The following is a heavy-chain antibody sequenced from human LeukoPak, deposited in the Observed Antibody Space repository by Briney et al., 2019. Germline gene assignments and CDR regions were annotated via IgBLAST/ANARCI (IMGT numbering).Heavy chain of an antibody. D-gene: IGHD1-1*01. Sequence: PGGSLRLSCAASGFNFIDYSMNWVRQAPGKGLEWVANIKQDGSEKYYVDSVKGRFTISRDNAKNSLYLQMNSLRAEDTAVYYCARDSGRKAGNAFDIWGQGTMVTVSS. CDR2: IKQDGSEK. CDR1: GFNFIDYS. CDR3: ARDSGRKAGNAFDI. V-gene: IGHV3-7*01. J-gene: IGHJ3*02.